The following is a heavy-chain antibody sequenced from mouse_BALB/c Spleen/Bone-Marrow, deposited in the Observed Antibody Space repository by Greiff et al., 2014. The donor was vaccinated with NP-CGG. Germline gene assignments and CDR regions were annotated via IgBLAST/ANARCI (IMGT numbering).Heavy chain of an antibody. Sequence: QVQLQQPGAELMKPGASVKISCKATGYTFSSYWIEWVKQRPGHGLEWIGEILPGSGSTDYNEKFKGKATLTADTSSNTAYIQLSSLTSEDSAVYYCASRYDAMDYWGQGTSVTVSS. CDR2: ILPGSGST. V-gene: IGHV1-9*01. CDR3: ASRYDAMDY. CDR1: GYTFSSYW. J-gene: IGHJ4*01.